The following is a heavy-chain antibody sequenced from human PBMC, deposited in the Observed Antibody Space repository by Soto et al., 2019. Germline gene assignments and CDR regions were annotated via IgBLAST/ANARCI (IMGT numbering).Heavy chain of an antibody. Sequence: EVQLVESGGGLVQPGGSLRLSCAASGFTFSSYEMNWVRQAPGKGLEWVSYISSSGSTIYYADSVKGRFTISRDNAKNSLYLQMNSLRAGDTAVYYCARVEDGGRLYWGQGTLVTVSS. CDR2: ISSSGSTI. CDR3: ARVEDGGRLY. V-gene: IGHV3-48*03. D-gene: IGHD2-15*01. J-gene: IGHJ4*02. CDR1: GFTFSSYE.